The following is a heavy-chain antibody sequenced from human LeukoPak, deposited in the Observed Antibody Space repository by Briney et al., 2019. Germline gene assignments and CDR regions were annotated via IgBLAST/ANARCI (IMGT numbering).Heavy chain of an antibody. CDR1: GGSVSSGSYY. J-gene: IGHJ5*02. CDR2: IYYSGST. Sequence: PSETLSLTCTVSGGSVSSGSYYWSWIRQPPGKGLEWIGYIYYSGSTNYNPSLKSRDTIPVDTSKNQFSLKLSSVTAADTAVYYCARDGSGSYLYNWFDPWGQGTLVTVSS. V-gene: IGHV4-61*01. CDR3: ARDGSGSYLYNWFDP. D-gene: IGHD3-10*01.